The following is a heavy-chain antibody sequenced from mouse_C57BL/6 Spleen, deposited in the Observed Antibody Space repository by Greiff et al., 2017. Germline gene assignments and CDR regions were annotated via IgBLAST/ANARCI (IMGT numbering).Heavy chain of an antibody. J-gene: IGHJ4*01. CDR3: ARGDKLGGYYAMDY. CDR1: GYTFTSYW. Sequence: QVQLQQPGAELVKPGASVKLSCKASGYTFTSYWMQWVKQRPGQGLEWIGEIDPSDSYTNYNQKFKGKATLTVDTSSSTAYMQLSSLTSEDSAVYYCARGDKLGGYYAMDYWGQGTSVTVSS. V-gene: IGHV1-50*01. D-gene: IGHD4-1*01. CDR2: IDPSDSYT.